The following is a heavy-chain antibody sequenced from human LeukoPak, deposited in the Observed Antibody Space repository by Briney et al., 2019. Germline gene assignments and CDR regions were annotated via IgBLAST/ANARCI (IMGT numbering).Heavy chain of an antibody. J-gene: IGHJ6*03. V-gene: IGHV4-34*01. CDR3: ARSRYCSSTSCYRYYYYMDV. CDR1: GGSFSGYY. D-gene: IGHD2-2*02. CDR2: INHSGST. Sequence: SETLSLTCAVYGGSFSGYYWSWIRQPPGKGLEWIGEINHSGSTNYNPSLKSRVTISVDTSKNQFSLKLSSVTAADTAVHYCARSRYCSSTSCYRYYYYMDVWGKGTTVTVSS.